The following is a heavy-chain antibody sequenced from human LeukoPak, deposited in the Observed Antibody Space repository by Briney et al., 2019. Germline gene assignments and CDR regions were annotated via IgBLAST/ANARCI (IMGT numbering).Heavy chain of an antibody. CDR2: INSDGSST. CDR3: ASQIWLGELFAHY. Sequence: GGSLRLSCAASGFTFSSYWMHWVRQAPGKGLVWVSRINSDGSSTNYADSVKGRFTISRDNAKSTLYLQMNSLRAEDTAVYCCASQIWLGELFAHYWGQGTLVTVSS. V-gene: IGHV3-74*01. D-gene: IGHD3-10*01. J-gene: IGHJ4*02. CDR1: GFTFSSYW.